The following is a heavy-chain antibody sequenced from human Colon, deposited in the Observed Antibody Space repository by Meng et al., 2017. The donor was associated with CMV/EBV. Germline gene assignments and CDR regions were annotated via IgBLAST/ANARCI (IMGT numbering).Heavy chain of an antibody. V-gene: IGHV3-7*01. CDR2: IKQDGSEK. J-gene: IGHJ2*01. CDR1: GFTFSDYF. Sequence: GGSLRLSCAASGFTFSDYFMSWVRQTPGKGLEWVANIKQDGSEKFYVHSVKGRFTISRDDSTNTLYLQMKSLRPDGTGVYFCAREKQGSSFIFSRYFDLWGRGTLVTVSS. D-gene: IGHD3-10*01. CDR3: AREKQGSSFIFSRYFDL.